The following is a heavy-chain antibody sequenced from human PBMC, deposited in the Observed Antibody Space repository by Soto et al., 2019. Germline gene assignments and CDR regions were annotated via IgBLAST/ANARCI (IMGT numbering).Heavy chain of an antibody. J-gene: IGHJ5*02. CDR2: ISHDGSEK. V-gene: IGHV3-30*18. CDR1: GFTLSTYG. D-gene: IGHD4-17*01. CDR3: AKDYGPSNWYNWFGP. Sequence: QVQLVESGGGVVQPGRSLRLSCAASGFTLSTYGMHWVRQAPGKGLEWVAMISHDGSEKYYVDSVKGRFTISRDTSKNTLYLQMNSLRGDDTGVYYCAKDYGPSNWYNWFGPWGQGTLVTVSS.